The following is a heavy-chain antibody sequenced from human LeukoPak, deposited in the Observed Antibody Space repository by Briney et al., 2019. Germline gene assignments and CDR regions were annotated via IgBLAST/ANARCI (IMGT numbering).Heavy chain of an antibody. CDR1: GFTVSSNY. CDR3: ARSPTWIQLWFDAFDI. CDR2: IYSGGST. J-gene: IGHJ3*02. V-gene: IGHV3-53*01. D-gene: IGHD5-18*01. Sequence: GGSLRLSCAASGFTVSSNYMSWVRQAPGKGLEWVSVIYSGGSTYYADSVKGRFTISRDNSKNTLYLQINSVRAEDTAVYYCARSPTWIQLWFDAFDIWGQGTMVTVSS.